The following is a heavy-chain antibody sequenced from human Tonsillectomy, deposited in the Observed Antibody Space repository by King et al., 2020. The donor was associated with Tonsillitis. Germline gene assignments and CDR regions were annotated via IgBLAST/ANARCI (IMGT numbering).Heavy chain of an antibody. J-gene: IGHJ6*02. CDR1: GFTFSSYG. V-gene: IGHV3-30*02. CDR2: LRYDDSNK. D-gene: IGHD6-6*01. Sequence: VQLVESGGGVVQPGGSLRLSCAASGFTFSSYGMHWVRQAPGKGLEWVAFLRYDDSNKYYADSVKGRFTISRDNSKNTLYLQMNSLRAEDTAMYYCAKEYEDRSIYYYYGMDVWGQGTTVTVSS. CDR3: AKEYEDRSIYYYYGMDV.